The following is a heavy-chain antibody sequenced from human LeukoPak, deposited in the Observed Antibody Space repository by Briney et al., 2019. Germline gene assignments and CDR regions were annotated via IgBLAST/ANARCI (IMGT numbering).Heavy chain of an antibody. CDR3: TRVIVAVPGYFDYFDF. Sequence: PGGSLRLSCAASGFSFSNHYMRWIRQAPGKGLEWVANINEDGSNKWHLGSVKGRFTVSRDNARNALYLQMNSLTVEDTAVYYCTRVIVAVPGYFDYFDFWGQGALVTVSS. D-gene: IGHD6-19*01. CDR2: INEDGSNK. V-gene: IGHV3-7*01. J-gene: IGHJ4*02. CDR1: GFSFSNHY.